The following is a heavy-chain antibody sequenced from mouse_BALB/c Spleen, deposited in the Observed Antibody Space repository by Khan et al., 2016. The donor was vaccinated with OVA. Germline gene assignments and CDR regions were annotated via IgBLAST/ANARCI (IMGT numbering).Heavy chain of an antibody. CDR2: INTYTGEP. Sequence: QIQLVQSGPELKKPGETVKISCRASGYTFTDYGVNWVKQAPGKGLKWMGWINTYTGEPTYADAFTGRFAFSLETSASPAYLKINNLKNEDTATYCCARSPTWFTYWGQGTLVTVSA. CDR3: ARSPTWFTY. V-gene: IGHV9-3-1*01. CDR1: GYTFTDYG. J-gene: IGHJ3*01.